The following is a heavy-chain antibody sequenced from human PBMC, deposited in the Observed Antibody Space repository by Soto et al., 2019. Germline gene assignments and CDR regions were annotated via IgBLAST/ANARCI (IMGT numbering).Heavy chain of an antibody. V-gene: IGHV4-4*07. CDR3: ARVRISARTGAYGMDV. D-gene: IGHD6-6*01. Sequence: SETLSLTCTVSGGSISSYYWSWIRQPAGKGLEWIGRIYTSGSTNYNPSLKGRVTMSVDTSKNQFSLKLSSVTAADTAVYYCARVRISARTGAYGMDVWGQGTTVTVS. CDR1: GGSISSYY. CDR2: IYTSGST. J-gene: IGHJ6*02.